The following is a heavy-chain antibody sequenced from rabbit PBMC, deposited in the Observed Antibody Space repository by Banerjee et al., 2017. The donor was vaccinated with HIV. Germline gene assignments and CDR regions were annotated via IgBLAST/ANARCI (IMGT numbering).Heavy chain of an antibody. CDR1: GFSFSSRYY. V-gene: IGHV1S40*01. Sequence: QSLEESGGDLVKPGASLTLTCTASGFSFSSRYYMCWIRQAPGKGLEWIACIDAGNGGTYYASWAKGRFTISKTSSTTVTLQMTSLTAADTATYFCAREGYGYDYPTGDALWGPGTLVTVS. CDR3: AREGYGYDYPTGDAL. J-gene: IGHJ4*01. CDR2: IDAGNGGT. D-gene: IGHD6-1*01.